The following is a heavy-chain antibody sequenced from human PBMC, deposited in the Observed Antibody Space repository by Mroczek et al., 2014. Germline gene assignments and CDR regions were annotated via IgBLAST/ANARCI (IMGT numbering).Heavy chain of an antibody. Sequence: QVQLQHGAAGXLKPSETLSLTCAVYGGSFSGYYWSWIRQPPGKGLEWIGEINHSGSTNYNPSLKSRVTISVDTSKNQFSLKLSSVTAADTAVYYCARPHYYDSSGYSQGNWFDPWGQGTLVTVSS. CDR2: INHSGST. V-gene: IGHV4-34*01. CDR1: GGSFSGYY. D-gene: IGHD3-22*01. CDR3: ARPHYYDSSGYSQGNWFDP. J-gene: IGHJ5*02.